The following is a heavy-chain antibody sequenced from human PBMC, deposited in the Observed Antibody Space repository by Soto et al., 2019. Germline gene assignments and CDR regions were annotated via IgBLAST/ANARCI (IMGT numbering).Heavy chain of an antibody. J-gene: IGHJ6*02. CDR3: ASLRGHSYGRDGYYYYGMDV. Sequence: GGSLRLSCSASGFTLISYAMHWVRLAPGKVLEWVAGISYDGSNKYYADAVKGRFTISRDNSKNTLYLHMNSLRAEDTAVYYCASLRGHSYGRDGYYYYGMDVWGQGTTVTVSS. V-gene: IGHV3-30-3*01. D-gene: IGHD5-18*01. CDR1: GFTLISYA. CDR2: ISYDGSNK.